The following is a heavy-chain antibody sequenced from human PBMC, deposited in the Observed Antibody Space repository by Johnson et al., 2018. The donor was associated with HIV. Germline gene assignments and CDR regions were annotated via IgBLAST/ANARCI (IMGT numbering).Heavy chain of an antibody. D-gene: IGHD6-19*01. CDR1: GFTFSHYW. V-gene: IGHV3-7*05. CDR2: IKQDGSQK. CDR3: ARAMYTSGWSYDAFDI. J-gene: IGHJ3*02. Sequence: VQLVESGGNLVQPGGSLRLSCAESGFTFSHYWMTWVRQAPGKGLEWVANIKQDGSQKYYVDSVKGRFTISRDNAKNSVYLQMNSLRAEDTAVYYCARAMYTSGWSYDAFDIWGQGTKVTVSS.